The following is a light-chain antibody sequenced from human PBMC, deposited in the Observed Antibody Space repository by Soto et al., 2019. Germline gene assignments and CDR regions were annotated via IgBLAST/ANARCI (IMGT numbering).Light chain of an antibody. CDR1: QSVSSY. CDR2: HAD. CDR3: QQRGT. Sequence: EIVLTQSPATLSLSPGERATLSCRASQSVSSYLAWYQQKPGQAPRLLIYHADKRATGVPARFSGGGSGTDFTLTLTSLEPEDFAGYYCQQRGTFGGGTKVDIK. J-gene: IGKJ4*01. V-gene: IGKV3-11*01.